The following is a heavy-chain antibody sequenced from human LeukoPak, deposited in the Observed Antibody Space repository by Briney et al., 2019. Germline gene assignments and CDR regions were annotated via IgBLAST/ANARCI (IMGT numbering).Heavy chain of an antibody. CDR1: GYSFTSYW. D-gene: IGHD6-6*01. CDR2: IYPGDSDT. CDR3: ARHGPRAARPFDY. V-gene: IGHV5-51*01. J-gene: IGHJ4*02. Sequence: GESLKISCKGSGYSFTSYWIGWVRQLPGKGLEWMGIIYPGDSDTRYSPSFQGQVTISADKSISTAYLQWSSLKASDTAMYYCARHGPRAARPFDYRGQGTLVTVSS.